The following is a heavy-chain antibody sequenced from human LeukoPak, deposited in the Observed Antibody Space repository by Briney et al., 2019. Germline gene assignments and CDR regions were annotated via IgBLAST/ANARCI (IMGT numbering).Heavy chain of an antibody. CDR2: IIPIFGTA. CDR3: ASDPSITGTTDNWFDP. Sequence: ASVKVSCKASGGTFSSYAISWVRQAPGQGLEWMGGIIPIFGTANYAQKFQGRVTITADESTSTAYMELSSLRSEDTAVYYCASDPSITGTTDNWFDPWGQGTLVTVSS. J-gene: IGHJ5*02. V-gene: IGHV1-69*13. D-gene: IGHD1-20*01. CDR1: GGTFSSYA.